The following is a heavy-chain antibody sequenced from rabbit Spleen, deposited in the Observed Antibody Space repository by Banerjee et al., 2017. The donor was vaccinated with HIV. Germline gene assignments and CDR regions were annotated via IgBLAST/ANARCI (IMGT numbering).Heavy chain of an antibody. V-gene: IGHV1S40*01. D-gene: IGHD1-1*01. CDR2: IYGGGSGSA. CDR3: AGDHAISGYRFNL. Sequence: EESGGDLVKPGASLTLTCIASGVSFSGDSYMCWVRQAPGKGLECIACIYGGGSGSAHYASWAKGRFTISKTSSTTVTLQMTTLTAADTATYFCAGDHAISGYRFNLWGPGTSSPS. CDR1: GVSFSGDSY. J-gene: IGHJ4*01.